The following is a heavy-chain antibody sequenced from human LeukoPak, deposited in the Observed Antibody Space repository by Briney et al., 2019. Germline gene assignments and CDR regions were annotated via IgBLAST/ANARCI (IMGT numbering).Heavy chain of an antibody. D-gene: IGHD6-19*01. CDR1: GFTFDDYA. J-gene: IGHJ4*02. CDR2: ISWNSGSI. Sequence: GGSLRLSCAASGFTFDDYAMHWVRQAPGKGLEWVSGISWNSGSIGYADSVKGRFTISRDNAKNSLYLQMNSLRAEDTALYYCAKEDLYYSSGSKSSFDYWGQGTLVTVSS. CDR3: AKEDLYYSSGSKSSFDY. V-gene: IGHV3-9*01.